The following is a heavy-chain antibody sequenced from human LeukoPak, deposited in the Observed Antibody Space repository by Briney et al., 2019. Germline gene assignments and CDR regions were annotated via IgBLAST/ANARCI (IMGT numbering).Heavy chain of an antibody. CDR1: GLTFSDHF. CDR2: TRNKANSHIT. Sequence: GGSLRLSCAASGLTFSDHFLDWVRQAPGKGLEWVGRTRNKANSHITEYATSVAGRFTISRDDSKNSLYLQMSSLKTNDTAMYYCASIRGTFGYWGQGTLVTVSS. CDR3: ASIRGTFGY. D-gene: IGHD1-26*01. V-gene: IGHV3-72*01. J-gene: IGHJ4*02.